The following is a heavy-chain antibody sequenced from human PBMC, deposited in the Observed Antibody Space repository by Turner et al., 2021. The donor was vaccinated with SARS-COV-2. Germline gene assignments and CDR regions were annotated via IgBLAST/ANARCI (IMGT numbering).Heavy chain of an antibody. CDR2: FDPEDAET. CDR1: GYTLTELS. D-gene: IGHD2-21*02. J-gene: IGHJ4*02. Sequence: QVHLAQSGAGGEKPGASVKGSRKVSGYTLTELSMHWVRQAPGKGLEWMGGFDPEDAETIYAEKFQGRVTMTEDTSTDTAYMELSSLRSEDTAVYYCATGYAYCGGDCSIDYWGQGTLVTVSS. V-gene: IGHV1-24*01. CDR3: ATGYAYCGGDCSIDY.